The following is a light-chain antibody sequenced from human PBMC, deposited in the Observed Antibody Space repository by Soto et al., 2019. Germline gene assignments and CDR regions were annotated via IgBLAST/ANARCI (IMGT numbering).Light chain of an antibody. CDR3: QQFELWT. V-gene: IGKV3-15*01. J-gene: IGKJ1*01. CDR1: QSVSTN. Sequence: EIVLTQSPATLSVSPGERATLSCRASQSVSTNIVWYQQKPGQAPRLLIYAASTRASGIPDRISGSGSGTEFTLTITSLQSEDSAVYYCQQFELWTFGQGTKVDIK. CDR2: AAS.